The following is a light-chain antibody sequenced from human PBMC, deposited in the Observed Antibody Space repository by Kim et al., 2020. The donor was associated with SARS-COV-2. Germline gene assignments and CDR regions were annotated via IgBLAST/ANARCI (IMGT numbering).Light chain of an antibody. Sequence: DIQMTQSPSSLSASVGDRVTINCRASQSITTYLNWYQQRPGKAPKLLIYAASSLQSGVPSRFSGTGSGTDFTLTINSLQPEDCATYYCQQLNTTPPTFGQGTKVDIK. CDR2: AAS. CDR1: QSITTY. V-gene: IGKV1-39*01. CDR3: QQLNTTPPT. J-gene: IGKJ1*01.